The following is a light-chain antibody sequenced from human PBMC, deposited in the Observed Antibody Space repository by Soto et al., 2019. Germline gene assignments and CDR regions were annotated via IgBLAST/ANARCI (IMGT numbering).Light chain of an antibody. CDR3: QQRSNWIT. J-gene: IGKJ5*01. V-gene: IGKV3-11*01. CDR2: DAS. Sequence: EIVMTQSPDTLSVSPGERATLSCRASQSVSSNLAWYQQKLGQAPRLLIYDASNRATGIPARFSGSGSGTDFTLTISSLEPEDFAVYYCQQRSNWITFGQGTRLEIK. CDR1: QSVSSN.